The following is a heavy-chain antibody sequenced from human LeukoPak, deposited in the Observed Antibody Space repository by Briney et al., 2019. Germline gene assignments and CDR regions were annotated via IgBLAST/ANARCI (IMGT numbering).Heavy chain of an antibody. D-gene: IGHD3-22*01. Sequence: SETLSLTCTVSGGSISGYYWSWIRQPPGKGLEWIGYIYYSGRTNYNPSLKSRVTISVDTSKNQFSLKLSSVIAADTAVYYCARRASRITMIVERYWYFDLWGRGTLVTVSS. CDR2: IYYSGRT. J-gene: IGHJ2*01. V-gene: IGHV4-59*01. CDR3: ARRASRITMIVERYWYFDL. CDR1: GGSISGYY.